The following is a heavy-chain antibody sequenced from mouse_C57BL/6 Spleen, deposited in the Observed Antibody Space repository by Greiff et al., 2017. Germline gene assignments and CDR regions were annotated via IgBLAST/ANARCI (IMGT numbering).Heavy chain of an antibody. CDR2: INPSSGYT. CDR3: ARSNEVCVMDY. CDR1: GYTFTSYW. Sequence: VQLQQSGAELAKPGASVKLSCKASGYTFTSYWMHWIKQRPGQGLEWIGYINPSSGYTKYNQKFKDKATLTADKSSSPAYMQLSNLTYEDSAVCYCARSNEVCVMDYWGQGTSVTVSS. V-gene: IGHV1-7*01. J-gene: IGHJ4*01.